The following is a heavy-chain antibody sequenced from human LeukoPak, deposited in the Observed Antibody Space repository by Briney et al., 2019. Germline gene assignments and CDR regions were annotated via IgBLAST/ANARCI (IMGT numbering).Heavy chain of an antibody. V-gene: IGHV1-46*01. J-gene: IGHJ3*02. CDR3: ARERRRAFDI. CDR1: GYTLTELS. CDR2: INPSGGST. Sequence: ASVKVSCKVSGYTLTELSMHWVRQAPGQGLEWMGIINPSGGSTSYAQKFQGRVTMTRDTSTSTVYMELSSLRSEDTAVYYCARERRRAFDIWGQGTMVTVSS.